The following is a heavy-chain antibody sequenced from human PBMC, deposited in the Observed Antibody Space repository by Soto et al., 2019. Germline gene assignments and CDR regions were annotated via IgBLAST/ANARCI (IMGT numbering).Heavy chain of an antibody. V-gene: IGHV3-48*01. J-gene: IGHJ4*02. CDR2: ISSSSSTI. D-gene: IGHD6-19*01. CDR3: ARLRTRSGWYVDY. CDR1: GFTFSSYS. Sequence: PGGSLRLSCAASGFTFSSYSMNWVRQAPGKGLEWVSYISSSSSTIYYADSVKGRFTISRDNAKNSLYLQMNSLRAEDTAVYYCARLRTRSGWYVDYWGQGTLVTVSS.